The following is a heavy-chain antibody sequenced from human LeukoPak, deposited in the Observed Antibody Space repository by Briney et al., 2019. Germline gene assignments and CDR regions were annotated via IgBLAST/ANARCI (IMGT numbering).Heavy chain of an antibody. V-gene: IGHV3-30*02. Sequence: PGGSLRLSCAASGFTFSSYGMHWVRQAPGKGLEWVAFIRYDGSNKYYADSVKGRFTISRDNSKNTLYLQMNSLRAEDTAVYYCARALTVAGTDWYFDLWGRGTLVTVSS. CDR2: IRYDGSNK. CDR3: ARALTVAGTDWYFDL. J-gene: IGHJ2*01. D-gene: IGHD6-19*01. CDR1: GFTFSSYG.